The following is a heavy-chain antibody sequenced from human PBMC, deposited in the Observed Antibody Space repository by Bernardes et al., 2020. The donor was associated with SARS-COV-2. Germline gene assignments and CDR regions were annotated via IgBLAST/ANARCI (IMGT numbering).Heavy chain of an antibody. CDR1: GGSITDYY. D-gene: IGHD2-2*01. V-gene: IGHV4-34*01. J-gene: IGHJ5*02. CDR2: VNESGNT. Sequence: SESLSLTCAVIGGSITDYYWSWIRQSPGEGLEWIGEVNESGNTAYNPSLESRVTILVDTSKNLFSLKVTPVTAADTAVYYCARGGSPRWGSTSCYSCDSGYWFHPWGQGTLVTVSS. CDR3: ARGGSPRWGSTSCYSCDSGYWFHP.